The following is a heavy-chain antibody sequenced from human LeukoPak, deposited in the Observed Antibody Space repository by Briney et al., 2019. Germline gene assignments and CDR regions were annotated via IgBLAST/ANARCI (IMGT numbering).Heavy chain of an antibody. J-gene: IGHJ4*02. CDR1: GFTFSSYG. D-gene: IGHD1-26*01. CDR2: ISYDGSNK. V-gene: IGHV3-30*03. CDR3: ARVSAGSYSEPY. Sequence: GRSLRLSCAASGFTFSSYGMHWVRQAPGKGLEWVAVISYDGSNKYYADSVKGRFTISRDNSKNTLYLQMNSLRAEDTAVYYCARVSAGSYSEPYWGQGTLVTVSS.